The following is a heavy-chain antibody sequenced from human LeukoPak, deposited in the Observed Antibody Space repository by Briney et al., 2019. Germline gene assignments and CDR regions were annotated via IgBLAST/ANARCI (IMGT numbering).Heavy chain of an antibody. Sequence: PGGSLRLSCAASGFTFSDYYMSWIRQAPGKGLEWVSYITNSGSTIYYADSVKGRFTISRDNAKNSLYLQMNSLRAEDTALYYCARDGVSSGHTDAFDIWGQGTMVTVSS. V-gene: IGHV3-11*01. J-gene: IGHJ3*02. CDR3: ARDGVSSGHTDAFDI. CDR2: ITNSGSTI. D-gene: IGHD3-22*01. CDR1: GFTFSDYY.